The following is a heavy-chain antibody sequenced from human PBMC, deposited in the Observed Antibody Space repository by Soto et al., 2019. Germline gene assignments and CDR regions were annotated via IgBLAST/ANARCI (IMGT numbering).Heavy chain of an antibody. Sequence: QVQLVQSGAEAKKPGSSVKVSCKASGGTFSSYTISWVRQAPGQGLEWMGRIIPILGIANYAQKFQGRVTITADKSTSTAYMELSSLRSEDTAVYYCARGRPTVPDYYYYYMDVWGKGTTVTVSS. CDR1: GGTFSSYT. V-gene: IGHV1-69*02. CDR2: IIPILGIA. D-gene: IGHD4-4*01. J-gene: IGHJ6*03. CDR3: ARGRPTVPDYYYYYMDV.